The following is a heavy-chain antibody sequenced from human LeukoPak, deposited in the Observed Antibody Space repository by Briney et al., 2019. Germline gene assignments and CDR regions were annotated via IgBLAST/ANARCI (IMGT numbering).Heavy chain of an antibody. V-gene: IGHV3-23*01. CDR1: GFTFSSYA. CDR3: ADLLAWYNWNYLGY. D-gene: IGHD1-20*01. J-gene: IGHJ4*02. Sequence: GGSLRLSCAASGFTFSSYAMSWVRQAPGKGLEWVSAISGSGGSTYYADAVKGRFTISRDNSKNTLYLQMNSLRAEDTAVYYCADLLAWYNWNYLGYWGQGTLVTVSS. CDR2: ISGSGGST.